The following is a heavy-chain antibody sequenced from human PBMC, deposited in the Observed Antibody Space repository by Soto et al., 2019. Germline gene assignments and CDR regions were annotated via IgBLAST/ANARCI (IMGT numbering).Heavy chain of an antibody. J-gene: IGHJ6*03. V-gene: IGHV4-59*01. CDR1: GGAFSAYY. CDR2: IYYSGST. CDR3: AREEGYYYYMDV. Sequence: PPETLSLTGAASGGAFSAYYCSWIRQPPGKGLEWIGYIYYSGSTNYNPSLKSRVTISVDTSKNQFSLKLSSVTAADTAVYYCAREEGYYYYMDVWGKGTTVTVSS.